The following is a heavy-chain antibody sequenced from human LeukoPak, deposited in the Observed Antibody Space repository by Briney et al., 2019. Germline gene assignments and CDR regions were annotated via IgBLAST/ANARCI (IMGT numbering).Heavy chain of an antibody. V-gene: IGHV1-2*02. J-gene: IGHJ4*02. CDR2: INPNSGGT. CDR3: ARESPNLDY. CDR1: GYTFSNSY. Sequence: ASVKVSCKASGYTFSNSYIHWVRQAPGQGLEWMGWINPNSGGTNYAQKFQGRVTMTRDTSISTAYMELSRLRSDDTAVYYCARESPNLDYWGQGTLVTVSS.